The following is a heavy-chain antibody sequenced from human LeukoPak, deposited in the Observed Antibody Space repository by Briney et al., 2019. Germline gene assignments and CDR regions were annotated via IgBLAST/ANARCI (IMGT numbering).Heavy chain of an antibody. V-gene: IGHV5-51*01. D-gene: IGHD3-3*01. Sequence: GESLKISCVGSGYNFLHYWIAWVRQRPGKGLEWMGIIYPGDSETTYSPSFRGQVTISVDTSISTAYLQWSSLKASDTAMYYCARRAYYDFWSGFYMDVWGKGTTVTVSS. CDR3: ARRAYYDFWSGFYMDV. J-gene: IGHJ6*03. CDR2: IYPGDSET. CDR1: GYNFLHYW.